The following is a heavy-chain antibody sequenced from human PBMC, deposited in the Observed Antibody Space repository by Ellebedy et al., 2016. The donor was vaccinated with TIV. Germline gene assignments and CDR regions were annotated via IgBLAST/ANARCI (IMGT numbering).Heavy chain of an antibody. CDR2: IKQDGSEK. D-gene: IGHD6-19*01. V-gene: IGHV3-7*01. CDR1: GFTFSNYW. CDR3: ARDQWLGRAYYFDY. Sequence: GESLKISCAASGFTFSNYWMSWVRQAPGKGLEWVANIKQDGSEKNYVDSVKGRFSISRDNAKNSMYLQMNSLRDEDTAVYYRARDQWLGRAYYFDYWGQGTLLTVSS. J-gene: IGHJ4*02.